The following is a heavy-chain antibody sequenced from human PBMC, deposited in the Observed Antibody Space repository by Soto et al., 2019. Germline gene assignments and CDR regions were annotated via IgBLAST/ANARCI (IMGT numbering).Heavy chain of an antibody. V-gene: IGHV1-69*01. D-gene: IGHD6-13*01. J-gene: IGHJ4*02. CDR2: IIPIFGTA. CDR3: ARDKVAAAGTGEVFDY. CDR1: GGTFSSYA. Sequence: QVQLVQSGAEVKKPGSSVKVSCKASGGTFSSYAISWVRQAPGQGLEWMGGIIPIFGTANYAQKFQGRVTITADESTSTAYMELSSLRSEDMAVYSGARDKVAAAGTGEVFDYWGQGSLVTVSS.